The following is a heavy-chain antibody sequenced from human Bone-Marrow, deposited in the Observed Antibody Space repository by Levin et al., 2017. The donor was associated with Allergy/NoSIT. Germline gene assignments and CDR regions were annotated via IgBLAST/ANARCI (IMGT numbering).Heavy chain of an antibody. V-gene: IGHV4-38-2*02. CDR1: GYSISSGYY. CDR3: ARGHSSGYNWFDP. Sequence: KPSETLSLTCTVSGYSISSGYYWGWIRQPPGKGLQWIGTIYHIGSTYYNPSLKSRITISVDTSKNQFSLKLTSVTAADTAVYYCARGHSSGYNWFDPWGQGTLVTVSS. CDR2: IYHIGST. D-gene: IGHD3-22*01. J-gene: IGHJ5*02.